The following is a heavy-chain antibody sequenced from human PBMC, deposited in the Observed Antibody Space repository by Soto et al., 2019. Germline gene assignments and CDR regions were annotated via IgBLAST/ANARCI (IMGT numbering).Heavy chain of an antibody. V-gene: IGHV2-5*02. CDR2: IYWDDDK. CDR3: AHSWYCSGGSCYYTYYFHL. Sequence: QITLKESGPTLVKPTQTLTLTCTFSGFSLSTSGVGVGWIRQPPGKALEWLALIYWDDDKRYSPSLKSRLTITKYTSKHHAVLTMTSIDPEVTPTYCCAHSWYCSGGSCYYTYYFHLWGQGTLVTVSS. D-gene: IGHD2-15*01. J-gene: IGHJ4*02. CDR1: GFSLSTSGVG.